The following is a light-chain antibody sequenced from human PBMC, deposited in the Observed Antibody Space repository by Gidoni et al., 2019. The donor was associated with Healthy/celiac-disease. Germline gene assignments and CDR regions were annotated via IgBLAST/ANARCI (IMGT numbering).Light chain of an antibody. CDR2: AAS. CDR3: QQSYSTPPLT. Sequence: TITCRASQSISSYLNWYQQKPGKAPKLLIYAASSLQSGVPSRFSGSGSGTDFTLTISSLQPEDFATYYCQQSYSTPPLTFXQXTKVEIK. V-gene: IGKV1-39*01. J-gene: IGKJ1*01. CDR1: QSISSY.